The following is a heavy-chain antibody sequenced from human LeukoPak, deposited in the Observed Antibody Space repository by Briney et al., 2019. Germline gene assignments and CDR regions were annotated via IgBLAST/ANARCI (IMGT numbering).Heavy chain of an antibody. J-gene: IGHJ4*02. CDR2: IYYSGST. D-gene: IGHD5-18*01. Sequence: SETLSLTCTVSGGSISSYYWSWIRQPPGKGLEWIGYIYYSGSTNYNPSLKSRVTISVDTSKNQFSLKLSSVTAADTAVYYCARIRGSYGYVEYFDYWGQGTLVTVSS. CDR1: GGSISSYY. CDR3: ARIRGSYGYVEYFDY. V-gene: IGHV4-59*01.